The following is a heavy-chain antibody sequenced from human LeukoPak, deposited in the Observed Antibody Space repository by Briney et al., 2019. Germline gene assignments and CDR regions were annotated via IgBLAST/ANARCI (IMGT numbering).Heavy chain of an antibody. J-gene: IGHJ2*01. CDR1: GGSINSRSDY. CDR3: ARCPYDLLTVFSKWFFDL. Sequence: SETLSLTCTVSGGSINSRSDYWGWIRQPPGKGLEWIGNVYYSGDTYSNTSIQSRVTISVDTSKSQFSLTLNSVTAADTAVYYCARCPYDLLTVFSKWFFDLWGRGALVTVSS. CDR2: VYYSGDT. D-gene: IGHD3-9*01. V-gene: IGHV4-39*01.